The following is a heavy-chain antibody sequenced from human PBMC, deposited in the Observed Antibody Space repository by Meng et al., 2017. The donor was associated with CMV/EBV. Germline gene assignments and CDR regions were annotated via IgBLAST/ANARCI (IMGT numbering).Heavy chain of an antibody. Sequence: GESPKISCAASGFTFSSYGMHWVRQAPGKGLEWVAFIRYDGSNKYYADSVKGRFTISRDNSKNTLYLQMNSLRAEDTAVYYCAKDLSCSSTSCYLYWGQGTLVTVSS. CDR3: AKDLSCSSTSCYLY. CDR1: GFTFSSYG. CDR2: IRYDGSNK. J-gene: IGHJ4*02. D-gene: IGHD2-2*01. V-gene: IGHV3-30*02.